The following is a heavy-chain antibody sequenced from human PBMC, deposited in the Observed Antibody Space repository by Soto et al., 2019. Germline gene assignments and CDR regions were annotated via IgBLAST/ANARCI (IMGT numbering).Heavy chain of an antibody. D-gene: IGHD3-3*01. CDR3: AKDRMGYDFWRTAVCRDGMDV. V-gene: IGHV3-30*18. CDR1: GFTFSSYG. Sequence: GGSLRLSCAASGFTFSSYGMHWVRQAPGKGLEWVAVISYDGSNKYYADSVKGRFTISRDNSKNTLYLQMNSLRAEDTAVYYCAKDRMGYDFWRTAVCRDGMDVWGQGTTVTVSS. J-gene: IGHJ6*02. CDR2: ISYDGSNK.